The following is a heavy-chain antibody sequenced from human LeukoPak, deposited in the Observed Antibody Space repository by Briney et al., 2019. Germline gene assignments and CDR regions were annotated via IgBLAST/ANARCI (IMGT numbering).Heavy chain of an antibody. J-gene: IGHJ6*03. CDR3: ASTTVTPPYYYYYYMDV. CDR2: INHSGST. D-gene: IGHD4-23*01. CDR1: GGSFSGYY. Sequence: SETLSLTCAVYGGSFSGYYWSWIRQPPGKGLEWIGEINHSGSTNYNPSLKSRVTISVDTSKNQFSLKLSSVTAADTAVYYCASTTVTPPYYYYYYMDVWGKGTTVTVSS. V-gene: IGHV4-34*01.